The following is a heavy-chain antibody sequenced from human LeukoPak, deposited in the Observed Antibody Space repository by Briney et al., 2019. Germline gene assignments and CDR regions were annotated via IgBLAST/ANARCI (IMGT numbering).Heavy chain of an antibody. Sequence: AGSLRLSCAASGFTYNNYGMHWVRQAPGKGLEWVTFISYDGSDKSYVDSVKGRFIISRDNSKNTLYLQMNSLTADDTAVYYCAKDVSTGWSFDSWGQGTLVTVSS. J-gene: IGHJ4*02. D-gene: IGHD6-19*01. V-gene: IGHV3-30*02. CDR2: ISYDGSDK. CDR3: AKDVSTGWSFDS. CDR1: GFTYNNYG.